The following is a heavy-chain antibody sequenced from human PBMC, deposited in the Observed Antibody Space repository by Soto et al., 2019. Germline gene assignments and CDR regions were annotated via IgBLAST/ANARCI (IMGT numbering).Heavy chain of an antibody. D-gene: IGHD3-22*01. CDR2: ISADSGST. Sequence: QVHLVQSGAEVKKPGASVKVSCKASGYTFISYGISWVRQAPGQGLEWVGWISADSGSTYYAQKFQGRVTMTTDTSTSTAYMVLRSLTSDDTAVYYCARDSEPYDSSGYAYWGQGTLVTVSS. CDR3: ARDSEPYDSSGYAY. CDR1: GYTFISYG. V-gene: IGHV1-18*01. J-gene: IGHJ4*02.